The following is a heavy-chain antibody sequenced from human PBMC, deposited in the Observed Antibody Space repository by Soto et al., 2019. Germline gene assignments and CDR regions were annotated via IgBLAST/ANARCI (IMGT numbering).Heavy chain of an antibody. CDR2: IYYSGIT. V-gene: IGHV4-59*01. CDR3: ARYKSNYYYGMDV. Sequence: SETLSLTCTVSGGSISSYYWSWIRQPPGKGLEWIGHIYYSGITNYNPSAKSRVTISVDTSKNQFSLKLSSVTAADTAVYYCARYKSNYYYGMDVWGQGTTVTVSS. D-gene: IGHD1-20*01. J-gene: IGHJ6*02. CDR1: GGSISSYY.